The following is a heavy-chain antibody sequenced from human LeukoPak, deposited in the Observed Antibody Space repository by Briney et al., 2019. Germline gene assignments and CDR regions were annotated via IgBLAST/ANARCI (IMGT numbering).Heavy chain of an antibody. CDR1: GFTFSSSI. CDR2: ITSNGAST. D-gene: IGHD3-22*01. J-gene: IGHJ4*02. CDR3: VTQGVEIDSLDY. V-gene: IGHV3-64D*09. Sequence: GGSLRLSCSASGFTFSSSIMHWVRQAPEKGLEFVSTITSNGASTYYADSVKGRFIISRDNSKNILYLQMSSLRTEDTAVHYCVTQGVEIDSLDYWGQGTLVTVSS.